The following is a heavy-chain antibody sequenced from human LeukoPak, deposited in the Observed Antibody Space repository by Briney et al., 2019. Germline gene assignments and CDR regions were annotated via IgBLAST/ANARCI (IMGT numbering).Heavy chain of an antibody. Sequence: GGSLRLSCAASGFTFSTYAMSWVRQAPGKGLEWVSAISGSDDRTWYADSVKGRFTISRDNSKNTLYLQMNSLRAEDTAVYYCARGSAAAAPYYWGQGTLVTVSS. CDR2: ISGSDDRT. V-gene: IGHV3-23*01. CDR1: GFTFSTYA. D-gene: IGHD6-13*01. J-gene: IGHJ4*02. CDR3: ARGSAAAAPYY.